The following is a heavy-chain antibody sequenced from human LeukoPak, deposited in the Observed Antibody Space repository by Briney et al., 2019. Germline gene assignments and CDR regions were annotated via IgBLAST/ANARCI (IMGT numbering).Heavy chain of an antibody. CDR2: IIPIFGTA. CDR1: GGTFSSYA. Sequence: SVKVSCEASGGTFSSYAISWVRQAPGQGLEWMGGIIPIFGTANYAQKFQGRVTITADKSTSTAYMELSSLRSEDTAVYYCARVASIAAAATERQWGYYYYYYYMDVWGKGTTVTISS. D-gene: IGHD6-13*01. CDR3: ARVASIAAAATERQWGYYYYYYYMDV. J-gene: IGHJ6*03. V-gene: IGHV1-69*06.